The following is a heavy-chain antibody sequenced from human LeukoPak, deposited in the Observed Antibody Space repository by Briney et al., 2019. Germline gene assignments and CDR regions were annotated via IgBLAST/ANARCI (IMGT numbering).Heavy chain of an antibody. D-gene: IGHD3-22*01. CDR1: GYTFTSYG. CDR3: ASGFDDSSGYYYDY. J-gene: IGHJ4*02. CDR2: ISAYNGNT. Sequence: ASVKVSCKASGYTFTSYGISWVRQAPGQGLEWMGWISAYNGNTNYAQKLQGRVTMTTDTSTSTAYMELRSLRSEDTAVYYCASGFDDSSGYYYDYWGQGTLVTVSS. V-gene: IGHV1-18*01.